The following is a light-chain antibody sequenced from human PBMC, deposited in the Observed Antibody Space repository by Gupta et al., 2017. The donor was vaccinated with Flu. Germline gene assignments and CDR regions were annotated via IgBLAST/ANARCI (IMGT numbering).Light chain of an antibody. CDR3: LQAVYTRNT. CDR1: QNSLFSCENNNY. J-gene: IGKJ1*01. Sequence: SLRGKAIISCESYQNSLFSCENNNYLDWYQQKPGQPPRLLIYLASTRESGVPDSFSGRGSGTSLTLTISRLQAEDVAVYYCLQAVYTRNTFGQGTKVDIK. V-gene: IGKV4-1*01. CDR2: LAS.